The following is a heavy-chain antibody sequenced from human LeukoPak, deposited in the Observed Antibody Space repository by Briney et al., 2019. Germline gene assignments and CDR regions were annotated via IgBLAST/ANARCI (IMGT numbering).Heavy chain of an antibody. CDR3: AGDRVTSYFDY. D-gene: IGHD3-10*01. Sequence: PGTSLRLSCAASGFTFRSHGMHWVRQAPGKGLEWVAFIWYDGSNKYYTDSVKGRFTTSRDNSKNTLHLQMNSLRAEDTAVYYCAGDRVTSYFDYWGQGALVTISS. J-gene: IGHJ4*02. CDR2: IWYDGSNK. V-gene: IGHV3-33*01. CDR1: GFTFRSHG.